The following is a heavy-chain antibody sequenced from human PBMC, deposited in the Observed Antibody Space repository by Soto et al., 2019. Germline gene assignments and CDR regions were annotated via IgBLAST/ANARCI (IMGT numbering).Heavy chain of an antibody. J-gene: IGHJ6*02. CDR1: GFTFSGYW. Sequence: EVQLVESGGGLVQPGGSLRLSCAASGFTFSGYWMNWVRQAPGKGLEWVATIKQDGSEKYYVDSVKGRFTISRDNSKNTLYLQMYSLRAEDTAVYYCAREGWGSGRALDVWGQGTTVTVSS. D-gene: IGHD3-10*01. V-gene: IGHV3-7*01. CDR3: AREGWGSGRALDV. CDR2: IKQDGSEK.